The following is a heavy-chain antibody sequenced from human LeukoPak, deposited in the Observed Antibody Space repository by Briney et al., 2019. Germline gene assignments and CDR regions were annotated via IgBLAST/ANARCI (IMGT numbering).Heavy chain of an antibody. V-gene: IGHV1-69*13. CDR2: IIPIFGTA. Sequence: SVKVSCKASGGTFSSYAISWVRQAPGQGLEWMGGIIPIFGTANYAQKFQGRVTITADESTNTAYMELSSLRSEDTAVYYCARSPAEDIVEPIDYYGMDVWGQGTTVTVSS. J-gene: IGHJ6*02. D-gene: IGHD2-15*01. CDR3: ARSPAEDIVEPIDYYGMDV. CDR1: GGTFSSYA.